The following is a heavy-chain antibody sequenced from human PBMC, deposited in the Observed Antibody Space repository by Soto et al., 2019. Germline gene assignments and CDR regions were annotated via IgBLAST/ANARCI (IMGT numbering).Heavy chain of an antibody. D-gene: IGHD1-7*01. CDR3: AKTLTPLTGTTPVYYYYYGMDV. CDR1: GFTFDDYA. CDR2: ISWDGGST. J-gene: IGHJ6*02. V-gene: IGHV3-43D*03. Sequence: GGSLRLSCAASGFTFDDYAMHWVRQAPGKGLEWVSLISWDGGSTYYADSVKGRFTISRDNSKNSLYLQMNSLRAEDTALYYCAKTLTPLTGTTPVYYYYYGMDVWGQGTTVTVSS.